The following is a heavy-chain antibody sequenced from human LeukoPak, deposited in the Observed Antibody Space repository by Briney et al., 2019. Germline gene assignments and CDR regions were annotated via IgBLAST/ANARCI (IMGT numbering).Heavy chain of an antibody. Sequence: SVKVSCKASGGTFSNYAITWVRQAPGQGLEWMGGIIPIFGTTTYAQKFQGRVTITTDKSTSTAYMELSSLRSEDTAVYYCARGAQGYSLSNGPDYWGQGTLVTVSS. J-gene: IGHJ4*02. V-gene: IGHV1-69*05. CDR2: IIPIFGTT. CDR1: GGTFSNYA. D-gene: IGHD5-18*01. CDR3: ARGAQGYSLSNGPDY.